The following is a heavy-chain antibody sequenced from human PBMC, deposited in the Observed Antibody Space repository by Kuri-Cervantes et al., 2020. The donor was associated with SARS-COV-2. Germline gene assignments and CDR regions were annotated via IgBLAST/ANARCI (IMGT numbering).Heavy chain of an antibody. Sequence: ESLKISCTVSGGSISSGGYYWSWIRQPPGKGLEWIGHIYYDGSTNYKTSLKGRVTISLDTSKNQFSLKVDSVTAADTAVYYCARASTSFDDWGHGTLVTVSS. CDR2: IYYDGST. CDR3: ARASTSFDD. CDR1: GGSISSGGYY. J-gene: IGHJ4*01. V-gene: IGHV4-61*08.